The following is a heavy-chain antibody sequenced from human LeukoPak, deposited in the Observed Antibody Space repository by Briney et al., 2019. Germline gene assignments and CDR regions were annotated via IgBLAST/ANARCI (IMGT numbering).Heavy chain of an antibody. Sequence: SSETLSLTCTVSGGSISSGGYYWSWIRQHPGKGLEWFGYIYYSGSTYYNPSLKRRVTISVDTSKNQFSLKLSSVTAADTAVYYCARANVSPGAIYYGSGRYYFDYWGQGTLVTVSS. CDR1: GGSISSGGYY. V-gene: IGHV4-31*03. CDR3: ARANVSPGAIYYGSGRYYFDY. D-gene: IGHD3-10*01. J-gene: IGHJ4*02. CDR2: IYYSGST.